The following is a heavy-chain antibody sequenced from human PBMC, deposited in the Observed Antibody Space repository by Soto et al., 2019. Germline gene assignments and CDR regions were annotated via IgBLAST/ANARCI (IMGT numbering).Heavy chain of an antibody. V-gene: IGHV1-69*06. CDR1: GGTFSSYA. Sequence: SVKVSCKASGGTFSSYAISWVRQAPGQGLEWMGGIIPIFGTANYAQKFQGRVTITADKSTCTAYMELSSLRSEDTAVYYCARDRGEYCSGGSCHSPGVYYYGMDVWGQGTTVTVSS. CDR2: IIPIFGTA. CDR3: ARDRGEYCSGGSCHSPGVYYYGMDV. D-gene: IGHD2-15*01. J-gene: IGHJ6*02.